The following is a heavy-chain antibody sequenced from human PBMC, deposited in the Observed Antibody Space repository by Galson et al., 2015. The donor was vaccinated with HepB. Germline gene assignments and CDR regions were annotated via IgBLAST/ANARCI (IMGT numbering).Heavy chain of an antibody. CDR1: GFTFSTYS. Sequence: SLRLSCAASGFTFSTYSMNWVRQAPGKGLEWVSSISSGSDYIYYADSVKGRFTISRDNARKSLYLQMNSLRAEDTAVYYCAGLGHSSGWYDPLRGYWGQGTLVTVSS. D-gene: IGHD6-19*01. CDR2: ISSGSDYI. J-gene: IGHJ4*02. V-gene: IGHV3-21*01. CDR3: AGLGHSSGWYDPLRGY.